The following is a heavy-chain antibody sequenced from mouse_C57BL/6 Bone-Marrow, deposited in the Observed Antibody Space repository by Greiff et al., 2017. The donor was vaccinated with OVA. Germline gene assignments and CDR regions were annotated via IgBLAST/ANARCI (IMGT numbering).Heavy chain of an antibody. Sequence: VQLQQSGAELVRPGTSVKVSCKASGYAFTNYLIEWVKQRPGQGLEWIGVINPGSGGTNYNEKFKGKATLTADKSSSTAYMQLSSLTSEDSAVYFCARSPIYYYGSSYDYFDYWGQGTTLTVSS. D-gene: IGHD1-1*01. CDR3: ARSPIYYYGSSYDYFDY. J-gene: IGHJ2*01. CDR2: INPGSGGT. V-gene: IGHV1-54*01. CDR1: GYAFTNYL.